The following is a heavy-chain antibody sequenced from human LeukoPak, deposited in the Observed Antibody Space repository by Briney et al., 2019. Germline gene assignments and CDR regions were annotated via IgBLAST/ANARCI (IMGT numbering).Heavy chain of an antibody. J-gene: IGHJ3*02. Sequence: ASVKVSCKASGYTFTGYYMHWVRQAPGQGLEWMGWINANSGGTNYAQKFQGRVTMTRDTSISTAYMELSRLRSDDTAVYYCARIFIVATITGDDFDIWGQGTMVTVSS. CDR1: GYTFTGYY. V-gene: IGHV1-2*02. CDR3: ARIFIVATITGDDFDI. CDR2: INANSGGT. D-gene: IGHD5-12*01.